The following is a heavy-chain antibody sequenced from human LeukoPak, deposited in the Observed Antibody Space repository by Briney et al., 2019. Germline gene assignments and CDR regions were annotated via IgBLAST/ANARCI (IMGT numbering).Heavy chain of an antibody. J-gene: IGHJ4*02. CDR1: GYTFNGYY. V-gene: IGHV1-24*01. CDR2: FDPEYGET. Sequence: ASVKVSCKASGYTFNGYYMHWVRQAPGKGLEWMGGFDPEYGETIYAQQFQGRVTMTEDTSTDTAYMELSSLRSEDTALYYCATDLGTSLRPKYWGQGTLVTVPP. CDR3: ATDLGTSLRPKY. D-gene: IGHD1-1*01.